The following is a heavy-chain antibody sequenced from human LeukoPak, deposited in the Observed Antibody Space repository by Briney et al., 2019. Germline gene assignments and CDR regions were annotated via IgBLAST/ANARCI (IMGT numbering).Heavy chain of an antibody. CDR3: ARDRGLDAFDI. CDR1: GFTFDDYA. Sequence: GGSLRLSCAASGFTFDDYAMDWVRQAPGKGLEWVSYISSSSSTIYYADSVKGRFTISRDNAKNSLYLQMNSLRAEDTAVYYCARDRGLDAFDIWGQGTMVTVSS. CDR2: ISSSSSTI. V-gene: IGHV3-48*04. J-gene: IGHJ3*02. D-gene: IGHD3-16*01.